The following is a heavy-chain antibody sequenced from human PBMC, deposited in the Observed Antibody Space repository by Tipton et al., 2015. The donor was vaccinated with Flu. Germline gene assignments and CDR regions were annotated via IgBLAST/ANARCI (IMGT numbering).Heavy chain of an antibody. CDR3: AGAFGVYWFDD. D-gene: IGHD3-16*01. CDR1: GFSFTDYH. Sequence: QLVQSGGGLIQPGGSLRLSCAASGFSFTDYHMYWIRQAPGKGLEWISYISSGDRTLFYADSVEGRFTISRDNAKNSLYLQMNSLRADDTAIYFCAGAFGVYWFDDWGQGALVTVSS. J-gene: IGHJ4*02. CDR2: ISSGDRTL. V-gene: IGHV3-11*04.